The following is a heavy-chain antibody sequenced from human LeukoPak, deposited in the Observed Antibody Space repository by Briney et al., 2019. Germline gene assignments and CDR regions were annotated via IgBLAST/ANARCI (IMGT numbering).Heavy chain of an antibody. D-gene: IGHD2-2*01. V-gene: IGHV3-23*01. J-gene: IGHJ6*03. CDR1: GFTFSSYA. Sequence: GSLRLSCAASGFTFSSYAMSWVRQAPGKGLEWVSAISSSGGSTYYADSVKGRFTISRDNSKNTLYLQMNSLRAEDTAVYYCAKDLEDIVVVPAAIEYYYYYMDVWGKGTTVTVSS. CDR3: AKDLEDIVVVPAAIEYYYYYMDV. CDR2: ISSSGGST.